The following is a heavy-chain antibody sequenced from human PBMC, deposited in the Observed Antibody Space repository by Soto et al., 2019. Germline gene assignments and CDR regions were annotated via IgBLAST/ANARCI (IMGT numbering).Heavy chain of an antibody. D-gene: IGHD1-26*01. CDR2: IYPGDSDT. J-gene: IGHJ3*02. CDR1: GYSFTSYW. Sequence: GSLNISCDGSGYSFTSYWIAWVRQMPGKGLEWMGIIYPGDSDTRYSPSFQGQVTISADKSIRTVYLQWSSLKASDTAMYYCANVGFTFGSVDAFYSWGQGIMVTV. CDR3: ANVGFTFGSVDAFYS. V-gene: IGHV5-51*01.